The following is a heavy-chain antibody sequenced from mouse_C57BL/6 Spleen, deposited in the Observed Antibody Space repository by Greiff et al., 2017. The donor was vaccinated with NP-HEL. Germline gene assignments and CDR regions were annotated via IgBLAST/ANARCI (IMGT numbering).Heavy chain of an antibody. Sequence: QVQLQQSGAELVRPGTSVKMSCKASGYTFTNYWIGWAKQRPGHGLEWIGDIYPGGGYTNYNEKFKGKATLTADKSSSTAYMQFSSLTSEDSAIYYCAREVGTTVVARGYFDYWGQGTTLTVSS. V-gene: IGHV1-63*01. CDR1: GYTFTNYW. CDR3: AREVGTTVVARGYFDY. J-gene: IGHJ2*01. D-gene: IGHD1-1*01. CDR2: IYPGGGYT.